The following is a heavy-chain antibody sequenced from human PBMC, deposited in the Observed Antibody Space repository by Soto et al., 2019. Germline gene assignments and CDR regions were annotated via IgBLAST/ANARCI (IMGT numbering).Heavy chain of an antibody. CDR1: GDSVSSNSAA. Sequence: QVQLQQSGPGLVKPSQTLSLTGDISGDSVSSNSAAWNWIRQTPSRGLEWLGRTYYRSKWYINYAVSVKSRITVNPDTSKNQFSLQLNSVTPEDTAVYYCARGSWDDVTGHYYMDVWGKGTTVTVSS. V-gene: IGHV6-1*01. J-gene: IGHJ6*03. CDR2: TYYRSKWYI. CDR3: ARGSWDDVTGHYYMDV. D-gene: IGHD1-1*01.